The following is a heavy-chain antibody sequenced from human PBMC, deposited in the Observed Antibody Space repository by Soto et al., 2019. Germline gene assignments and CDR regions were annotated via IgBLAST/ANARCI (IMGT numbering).Heavy chain of an antibody. CDR3: AKDRLELRTASYGMDV. J-gene: IGHJ6*02. D-gene: IGHD1-7*01. CDR2: ISYDGSNK. CDR1: GFTFSSYG. Sequence: QVQLVESGGGVVQPGRSLRLSCADSGFTFSSYGMHWVRQAPGKGLEWVAVISYDGSNKYYADSVKGRFTISRDNSKNTLYLQMNSLRAEDTAVYYCAKDRLELRTASYGMDVWGQGTTVTVSS. V-gene: IGHV3-30*18.